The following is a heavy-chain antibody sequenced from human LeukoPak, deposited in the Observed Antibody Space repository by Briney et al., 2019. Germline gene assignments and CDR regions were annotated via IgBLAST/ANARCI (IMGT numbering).Heavy chain of an antibody. Sequence: SETLSLTCAVYGGSFSGYYWSWIRQPPGKGLEWIGEINHSGSTNYNPSLKSRVTISVDTSKNQFSLKLSSVTAADTAVYYCARAQDFWSGYRHFDIWGQGTMVTVSS. CDR3: ARAQDFWSGYRHFDI. V-gene: IGHV4-34*01. CDR1: GGSFSGYY. D-gene: IGHD3-3*01. CDR2: INHSGST. J-gene: IGHJ3*02.